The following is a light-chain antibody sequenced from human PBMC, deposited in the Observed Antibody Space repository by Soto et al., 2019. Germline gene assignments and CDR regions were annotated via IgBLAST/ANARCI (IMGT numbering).Light chain of an antibody. CDR2: AAS. CDR3: QQSSGSRDWA. V-gene: IGKV1-39*01. J-gene: IGKJ1*01. CDR1: QSIRSH. Sequence: DIPMTQSPSTLSASVGDRVIITFRASQSIRSHLNWYQQKPGKAPKLLIYAASSLQSGVPSRFSGSGSGTDFTLTIRGLQPEDFATYYCQQSSGSRDWAFGQGTKVDIK.